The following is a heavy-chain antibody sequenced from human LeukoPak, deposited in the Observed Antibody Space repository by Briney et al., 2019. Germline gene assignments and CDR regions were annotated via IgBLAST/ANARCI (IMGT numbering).Heavy chain of an antibody. CDR3: ARGGSYQYYYYYMDV. D-gene: IGHD1-26*01. CDR2: IKQDGSEK. CDR1: RFTFSSYW. Sequence: GGSLRLSCAASRFTFSSYWMSWVRQAPGKGLEWVANIKQDGSEKYYVDSVKGRFTISRDNAKNSLYLQMNSLRAEDTAVYYCARGGSYQYYYYYMDVWGKGTTVTVSS. V-gene: IGHV3-7*01. J-gene: IGHJ6*03.